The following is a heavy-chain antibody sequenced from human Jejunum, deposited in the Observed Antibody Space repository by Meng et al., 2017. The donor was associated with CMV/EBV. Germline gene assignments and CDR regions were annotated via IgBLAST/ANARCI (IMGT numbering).Heavy chain of an antibody. V-gene: IGHV3-48*03. CDR3: ARDRYCHNGVCYAFPPPYYYGMDV. J-gene: IGHJ6*02. D-gene: IGHD2-8*01. CDR2: ISTSARTI. Sequence: WVRQAPGKGLEWVSYISTSARTIAYADYVKGRFTITRDNAKNSLYLQMNSLRAEDTAVYYCARDRYCHNGVCYAFPPPYYYGMDVWGQGTTVTVSS.